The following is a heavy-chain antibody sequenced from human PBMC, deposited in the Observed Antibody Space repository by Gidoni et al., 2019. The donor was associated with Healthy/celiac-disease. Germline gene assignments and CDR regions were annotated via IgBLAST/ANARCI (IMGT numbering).Heavy chain of an antibody. D-gene: IGHD2-15*01. Sequence: QVQLVESGGGLVKPGGSLRLSCAASGFTFSDYSMSCIRQAPGKGLGWVSDIGSSSSYTNDADSVKGRFTISRDNAKNSLYLQMNSLRAEDTAVYYCARGGGNIVVDSAEAFDIWGQGTMVTVSS. J-gene: IGHJ3*02. V-gene: IGHV3-11*05. CDR1: GFTFSDYS. CDR2: IGSSSSYT. CDR3: ARGGGNIVVDSAEAFDI.